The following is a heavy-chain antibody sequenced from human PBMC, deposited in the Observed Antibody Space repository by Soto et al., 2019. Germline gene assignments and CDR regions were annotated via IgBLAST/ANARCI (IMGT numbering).Heavy chain of an antibody. V-gene: IGHV3-30-3*01. CDR1: GFTFSSYA. Sequence: QVQLVESGGGVVQPGRSLRLSCAASGFTFSSYAMHWVRQAPGKGLEWVAVISYDGSNKYYADSVKGRFTISRDNSKNTLYLQMNRLRAEDTAVYYCARDVRKAYIVVVVAATPPDYWGQGTLVTVSS. CDR2: ISYDGSNK. CDR3: ARDVRKAYIVVVVAATPPDY. D-gene: IGHD2-15*01. J-gene: IGHJ4*02.